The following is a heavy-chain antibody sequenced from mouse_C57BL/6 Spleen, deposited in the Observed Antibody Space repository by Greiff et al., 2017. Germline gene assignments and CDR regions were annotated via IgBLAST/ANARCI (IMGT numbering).Heavy chain of an antibody. Sequence: VQLQQSGTVLARPGASVKMSCKTSGYTFTSYWMHWVKQRPGKGLEWIGAIYPGNSDTSYNQQFKGKAKLTAVTSARTAYMELSSLTNEDSAVYYFTREGLRQVIFAYWGQGTLVTVSA. J-gene: IGHJ3*01. CDR3: TREGLRQVIFAY. CDR1: GYTFTSYW. CDR2: IYPGNSDT. D-gene: IGHD2-4*01. V-gene: IGHV1-5*01.